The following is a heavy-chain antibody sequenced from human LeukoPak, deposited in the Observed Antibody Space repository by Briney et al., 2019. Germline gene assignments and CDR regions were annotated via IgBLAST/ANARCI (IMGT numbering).Heavy chain of an antibody. CDR3: ARGRGSSSWYYFDY. J-gene: IGHJ4*02. CDR2: IYYSGST. CDR1: GGSVSSGSYY. Sequence: SETLSLTCTVSGGSVSSGSYYWSWIRQPPGTGLEWIGYIYYSGSTNYNPSLESRVTISVDTSKNQFSLKLSSVTAADTAVYYCARGRGSSSWYYFDYWGQGTLVTVSS. V-gene: IGHV4-61*01. D-gene: IGHD6-13*01.